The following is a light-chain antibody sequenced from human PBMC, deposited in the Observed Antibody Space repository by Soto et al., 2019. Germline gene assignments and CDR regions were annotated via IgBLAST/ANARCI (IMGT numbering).Light chain of an antibody. J-gene: IGLJ1*01. Sequence: QSVVTQPPSVSGAPGQRVTISCTGTSSNIGAGYDVHWYQQLPGTAPKLLIYGNSNRPSGVPDRFSGSKSGTSASLAITGLQAEDEADYYCQSYYSSRSGSGVFGTGTKLTVL. CDR3: QSYYSSRSGSGV. CDR1: SSNIGAGYD. CDR2: GNS. V-gene: IGLV1-40*01.